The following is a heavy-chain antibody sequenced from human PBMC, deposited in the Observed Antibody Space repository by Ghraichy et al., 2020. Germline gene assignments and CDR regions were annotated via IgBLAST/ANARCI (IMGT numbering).Heavy chain of an antibody. V-gene: IGHV3-53*01. CDR1: GFTVSSNY. CDR3: ARIPYSSSSFWYFDL. CDR2: IDSGGGT. Sequence: GGSLRLSCVASGFTVSSNYMSWVRQAPGKGLEWVSIIDSGGGTYYADSVKGRFTISRDNSKSTLYLQMNSLRAEDTAVYYCARIPYSSSSFWYFDLWGRGTLVTVSS. D-gene: IGHD6-6*01. J-gene: IGHJ2*01.